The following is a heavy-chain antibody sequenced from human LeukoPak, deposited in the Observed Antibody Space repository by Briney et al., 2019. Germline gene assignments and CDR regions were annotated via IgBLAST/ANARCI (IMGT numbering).Heavy chain of an antibody. J-gene: IGHJ6*02. CDR2: TRNKANSYTP. CDR3: ARQNDCGMDV. Sequence: GGSLRLSCAGSGFTFSDYYINWVRQAPGKGLEWVGRTRNKANSYTPDYAASVKGRFTISRDESKNSLYLQMNSLKTEDTAVYYCARQNDCGMDVWGQGTTVIVSS. V-gene: IGHV3-72*01. CDR1: GFTFSDYY.